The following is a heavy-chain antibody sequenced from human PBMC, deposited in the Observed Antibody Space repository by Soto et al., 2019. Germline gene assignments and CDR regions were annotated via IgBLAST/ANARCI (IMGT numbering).Heavy chain of an antibody. Sequence: ASVKVSCKASGYTFTSYDINWVRQATGQGLEWMGWMNPNSGNTGYAQKFQGKVTMTRNTSISTAYMELISLRFEDTAVYYFARTPPRYDFWSGYYTPWFDPWGQGTLVTVSS. D-gene: IGHD3-3*01. J-gene: IGHJ5*02. CDR2: MNPNSGNT. V-gene: IGHV1-8*01. CDR3: ARTPPRYDFWSGYYTPWFDP. CDR1: GYTFTSYD.